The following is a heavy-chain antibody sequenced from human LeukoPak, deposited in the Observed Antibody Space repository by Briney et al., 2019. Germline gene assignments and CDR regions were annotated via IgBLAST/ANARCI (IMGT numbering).Heavy chain of an antibody. CDR2: INHSGST. J-gene: IGHJ5*02. D-gene: IGHD2-2*01. Sequence: SETLSLTCAVYGGSFSGYYWSWIRQPPGKGLEWIGEINHSGSTNYNPSLKSRVTISVDTSKNQFSLKLSSVTAADTAVYYCARFYSIVVVPAARIGGYNWFDHWGQGTLVTVSS. V-gene: IGHV4-34*01. CDR3: ARFYSIVVVPAARIGGYNWFDH. CDR1: GGSFSGYY.